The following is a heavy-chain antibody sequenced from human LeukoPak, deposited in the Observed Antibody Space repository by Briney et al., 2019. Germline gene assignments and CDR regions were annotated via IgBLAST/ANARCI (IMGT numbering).Heavy chain of an antibody. Sequence: GGSLRLSCAASGFTFRSYAMHWVRQAPGKGPEWVAVISYDGSNKYYADSVKGRFTISRDNAKNSLYLQMNSLRAEDTAVYYCAREGAAAGFDYWGQGTLVTVSS. CDR2: ISYDGSNK. CDR1: GFTFRSYA. J-gene: IGHJ4*02. D-gene: IGHD6-13*01. V-gene: IGHV3-30-3*01. CDR3: AREGAAAGFDY.